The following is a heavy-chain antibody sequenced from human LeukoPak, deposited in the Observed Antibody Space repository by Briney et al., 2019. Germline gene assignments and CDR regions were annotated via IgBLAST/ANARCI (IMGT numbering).Heavy chain of an antibody. J-gene: IGHJ4*02. Sequence: GGSLRLSCAASGFTFSSYGMSWVRQAPGKGLEWVSGLSGSGGTTYYVDSVKGRFTISRDNSKNTLYLQMNSLRAEDTAVYYCAKDRVGAMLYFDYWGQGTLVTVSS. CDR2: LSGSGGTT. V-gene: IGHV3-23*01. D-gene: IGHD1-26*01. CDR3: AKDRVGAMLYFDY. CDR1: GFTFSSYG.